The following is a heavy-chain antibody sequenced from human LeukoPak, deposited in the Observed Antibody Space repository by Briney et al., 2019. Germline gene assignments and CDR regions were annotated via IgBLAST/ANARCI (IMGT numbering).Heavy chain of an antibody. Sequence: GGSLRLSCAASGFTFSSYWMHWVRQAPGKGLVWVSRINSDGSSTSYADSVKGRFTISKDNAKNTLYLQMNSLRAEDTAVYYCARSPPYGSGSYYWGQGTLVTVSS. CDR1: GFTFSSYW. CDR2: INSDGSST. CDR3: ARSPPYGSGSYY. D-gene: IGHD3-10*01. J-gene: IGHJ4*02. V-gene: IGHV3-74*01.